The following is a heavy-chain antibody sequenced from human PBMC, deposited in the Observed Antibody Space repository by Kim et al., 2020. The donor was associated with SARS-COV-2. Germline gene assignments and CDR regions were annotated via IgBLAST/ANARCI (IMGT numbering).Heavy chain of an antibody. J-gene: IGHJ3*02. D-gene: IGHD3-10*01. V-gene: IGHV3-64D*06. CDR1: GFTFSSYA. CDR2: ISSNGGST. CDR3: VKDGGVETVIWFGELFRAFYI. Sequence: GGSLRLSCSASGFTFSSYAMHWVRQAPGKGLEYVSAISSNGGSTYYADSVKGRFTISRDNSKNTLYLQMSSLRAEDTAVYYCVKDGGVETVIWFGELFRAFYIWGQRTSVTVSS.